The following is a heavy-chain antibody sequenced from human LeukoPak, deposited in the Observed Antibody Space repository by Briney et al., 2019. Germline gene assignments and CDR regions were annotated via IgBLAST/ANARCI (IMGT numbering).Heavy chain of an antibody. Sequence: GGSLRLSCAVSGFTFEDYAMHWVRQVPGKGLEWVSGIGWNSGSIGYADSVKGRFTISRDNAKNSLYLQMNTLRAEDTALYYCARDRHCVNGVCHSPPGMDVWGQGTTVTVSS. CDR3: ARDRHCVNGVCHSPPGMDV. J-gene: IGHJ6*02. V-gene: IGHV3-9*01. D-gene: IGHD2-8*01. CDR2: IGWNSGSI. CDR1: GFTFEDYA.